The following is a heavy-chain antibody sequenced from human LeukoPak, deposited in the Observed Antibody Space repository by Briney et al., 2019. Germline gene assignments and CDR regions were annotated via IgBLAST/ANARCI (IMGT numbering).Heavy chain of an antibody. CDR1: GYSISSGYY. J-gene: IGHJ3*01. D-gene: IGHD3-22*01. CDR2: IYHSGST. CDR3: ARHAPCYYDSSGYYQN. Sequence: SETLSLTCAVSGYSISSGYYWGWIRQPPGRGLEYIGSIYHSGSTYYNPSLKSRVTISVDTSKNQFSLRLTSVTAADTAVYYCARHAPCYYDSSGYYQNWGQGTMVTVSS. V-gene: IGHV4-38-2*01.